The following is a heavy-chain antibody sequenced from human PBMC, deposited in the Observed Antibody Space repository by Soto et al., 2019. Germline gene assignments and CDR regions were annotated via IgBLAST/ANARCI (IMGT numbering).Heavy chain of an antibody. CDR1: GFTVTYAW. J-gene: IGHJ3*02. V-gene: IGHV3-15*01. Sequence: VQLVESGGGLVRPGGSLTLSCAASGFTVTYAWMDWVRQAPGKGLEWVGRIKSKSDGASTDFPAPVKDRFTISRDDSKNTLYLQMSSVKSEDTAMYYCAKEMRHSSGWYGAFDIWGQGIMVTVSS. D-gene: IGHD6-19*01. CDR3: AKEMRHSSGWYGAFDI. CDR2: IKSKSDGAST.